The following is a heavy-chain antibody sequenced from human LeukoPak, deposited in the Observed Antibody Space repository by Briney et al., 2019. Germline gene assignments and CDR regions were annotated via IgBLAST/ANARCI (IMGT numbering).Heavy chain of an antibody. V-gene: IGHV4-30-2*01. Sequence: SETLSLTCAVSGGSISCGGYSWSWIRQPPGKGLEWIGYIYHSGSTYYNPSLKSRVTISVDRSKNQFSLKLSSVTAADTAVYYCARGLDYYYYYGMDVWGQGTTVTVSS. J-gene: IGHJ6*02. CDR1: GGSISCGGYS. CDR2: IYHSGST. D-gene: IGHD2-21*01. CDR3: ARGLDYYYYYGMDV.